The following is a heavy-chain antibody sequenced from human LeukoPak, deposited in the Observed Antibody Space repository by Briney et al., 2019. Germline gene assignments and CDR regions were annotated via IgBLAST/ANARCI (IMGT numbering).Heavy chain of an antibody. Sequence: GRSLRLSCAASGFTFSSYTMHWVRQAPGKGLEWVALISYDDSNKYYADSVKGRFTISRDNPANTLYLQMNSLRADDTAVYYCARGRFYSWELRGAFDVWGQGTVVTVSS. CDR2: ISYDDSNK. D-gene: IGHD1-26*01. CDR3: ARGRFYSWELRGAFDV. V-gene: IGHV3-30*04. CDR1: GFTFSSYT. J-gene: IGHJ3*01.